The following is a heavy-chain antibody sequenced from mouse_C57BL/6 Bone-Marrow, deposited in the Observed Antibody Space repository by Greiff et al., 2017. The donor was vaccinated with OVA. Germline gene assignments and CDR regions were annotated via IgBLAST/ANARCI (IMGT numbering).Heavy chain of an antibody. CDR1: GFTFSNYW. Sequence: EVMLVESGGGLVQPGGSMKLSCVASGFTFSNYWMNWVRQSPEKGLEWVAQIRLKSDNYATHYAESVKGRFTISRDDSKSSVYLQMNNLRAEDTGIYYCTSVTTRMDYWGQGTSVTVSS. CDR3: TSVTTRMDY. J-gene: IGHJ4*01. V-gene: IGHV6-3*01. CDR2: IRLKSDNYAT. D-gene: IGHD2-5*01.